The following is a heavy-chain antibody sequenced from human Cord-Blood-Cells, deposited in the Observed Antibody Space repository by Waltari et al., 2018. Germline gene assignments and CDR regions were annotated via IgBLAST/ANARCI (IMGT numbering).Heavy chain of an antibody. Sequence: QVQLVQSGAEVKKPGSSVKVSCKASGGTFSSYAISWVRQAPGQGLEWMGGIIPMVGTASYAQKFQGRVTITADKSTSTAYMELSSLRSEDTAVYYCASLIVGATRAFDIWGQGTMVTVSS. CDR3: ASLIVGATRAFDI. CDR1: GGTFSSYA. V-gene: IGHV1-69*06. CDR2: IIPMVGTA. D-gene: IGHD1-26*01. J-gene: IGHJ3*02.